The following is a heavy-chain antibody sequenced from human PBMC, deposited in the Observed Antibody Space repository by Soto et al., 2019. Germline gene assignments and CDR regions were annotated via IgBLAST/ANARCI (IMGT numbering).Heavy chain of an antibody. D-gene: IGHD3-22*01. Sequence: GGSLRLSCAASGFTLSRHTMNWIRQAPGKGLEWVSFIGSRTSDIYYADSVKGRFTISRDNAKNSLYLDLTRLRAEDTAVYFCVRDYYDTSGYPDTFDMWGQGTMVTVSS. CDR1: GFTLSRHT. J-gene: IGHJ3*02. CDR2: IGSRTSDI. V-gene: IGHV3-21*01. CDR3: VRDYYDTSGYPDTFDM.